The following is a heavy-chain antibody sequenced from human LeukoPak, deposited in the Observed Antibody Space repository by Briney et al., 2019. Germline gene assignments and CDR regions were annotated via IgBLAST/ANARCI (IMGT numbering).Heavy chain of an antibody. V-gene: IGHV3-23*01. Sequence: PGGTLRLSCAASGFTFSSYGMSWVRQAPGKGLEWVSAISGSGGSTYCADSVKGRFTISRDNSKNTLYLQMNSLRAEDTAVYYCALRSGYYAGFDYWGQGTLVTVSS. CDR3: ALRSGYYAGFDY. CDR1: GFTFSSYG. D-gene: IGHD3-3*01. CDR2: ISGSGGST. J-gene: IGHJ4*02.